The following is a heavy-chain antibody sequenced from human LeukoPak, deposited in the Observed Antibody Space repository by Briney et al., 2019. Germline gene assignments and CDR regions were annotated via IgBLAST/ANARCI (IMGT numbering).Heavy chain of an antibody. D-gene: IGHD5-18*01. CDR3: ARDLSGVTGYTYGRGIDY. CDR1: GFTFSSYW. CDR2: IKKDGSEK. V-gene: IGHV3-7*01. Sequence: GGSLRLSCAASGFTFSSYWMSWVRQAPGEGLEWVANIKKDGSEKYYVDSVKGRFTISRDNAKTSLYLQMNSLRAEDTAVYYCARDLSGVTGYTYGRGIDYWGQGTLVTVSS. J-gene: IGHJ4*02.